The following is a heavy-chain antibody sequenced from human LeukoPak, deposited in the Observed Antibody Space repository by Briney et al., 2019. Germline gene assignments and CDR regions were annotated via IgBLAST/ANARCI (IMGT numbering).Heavy chain of an antibody. CDR1: GFTFSSYA. CDR2: ISGTGGTT. D-gene: IGHD3-22*01. Sequence: GGSLRLSCTASGFTFSSYAMSWVRQAPGKGLEWVSAISGTGGTTYYADSVKGRFTISRDNSKNTLYLQMNSLRAEDTAVYYRAKRPYYYDSSGPILFDYWGQGTLVTVSS. J-gene: IGHJ4*02. CDR3: AKRPYYYDSSGPILFDY. V-gene: IGHV3-23*01.